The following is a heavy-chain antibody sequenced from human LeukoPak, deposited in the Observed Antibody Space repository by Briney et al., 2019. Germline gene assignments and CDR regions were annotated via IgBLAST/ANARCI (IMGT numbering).Heavy chain of an antibody. J-gene: IGHJ4*02. V-gene: IGHV4-38-2*01. D-gene: IGHD1-26*01. CDR3: VRGEVGDFDS. Sequence: SETLSLTCAVSGYSISRGYYWGWVCQPPGKRPQWIGSVHESGSSYYNPSLKSRVTISLDTSQNQFSLTLTSVTAADSATYYCVRGEVGDFDSWGQGSLVTVSS. CDR2: VHESGSS. CDR1: GYSISRGYY.